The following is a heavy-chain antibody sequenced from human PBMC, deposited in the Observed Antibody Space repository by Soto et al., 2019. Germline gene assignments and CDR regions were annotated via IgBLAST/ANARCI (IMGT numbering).Heavy chain of an antibody. D-gene: IGHD7-27*01. Sequence: SSETLSLTCTVSGGSISSGGYYWSWIRQHPGKGLEWIGYIYNGGTHYNPSLKSRVTISVDTSKNQFSLKLSSVTAADTAVYYCARSGGPSGDKVDDWGQG. V-gene: IGHV4-30-4*08. CDR2: IYNGGT. CDR3: ARSGGPSGDKVDD. J-gene: IGHJ4*02. CDR1: GGSISSGGYY.